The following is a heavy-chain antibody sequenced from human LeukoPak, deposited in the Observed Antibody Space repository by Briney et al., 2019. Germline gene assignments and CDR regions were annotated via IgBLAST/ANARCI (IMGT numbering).Heavy chain of an antibody. CDR1: GFTFSNAW. V-gene: IGHV3-15*01. D-gene: IGHD4-17*01. Sequence: PGGSLRLSCAASGFTFSNAWMSWVRQAPGKGLEWVGRIKSKTDGGTTDYAAPVKGRFTISRDDSKNTLYLHMNSLKTEDTTVYYCTARDYGDYGVWGKGTTVTVSS. CDR3: TARDYGDYGV. CDR2: IKSKTDGGTT. J-gene: IGHJ6*04.